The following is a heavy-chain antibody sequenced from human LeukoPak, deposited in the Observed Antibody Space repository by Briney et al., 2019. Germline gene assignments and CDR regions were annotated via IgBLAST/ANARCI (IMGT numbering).Heavy chain of an antibody. Sequence: GGSLRLSCATSGFSVSANYMTWVRQVPGKGLEWVSLIYSGGSTSYTDSVKGRFTIPRDNSKNILYLQMNSLRAEDTAVYYCARGGRDGYNYFDSWGQGTLVTVSS. CDR3: ARGGRDGYNYFDS. J-gene: IGHJ4*02. V-gene: IGHV3-53*01. CDR2: IYSGGST. D-gene: IGHD5-24*01. CDR1: GFSVSANY.